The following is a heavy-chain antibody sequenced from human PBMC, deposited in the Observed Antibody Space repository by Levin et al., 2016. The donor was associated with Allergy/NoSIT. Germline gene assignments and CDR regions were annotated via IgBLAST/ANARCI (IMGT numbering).Heavy chain of an antibody. J-gene: IGHJ2*01. Sequence: SLKISCAASGFTFSSYAMHWVRQAPGKGLEWVAVISYDGSNKYYADSVKGRFTISRDNSKNTLYLQMNSLRAEDTAVYYCARVVGCSSTSCYTVLSGYFDLWGRGTLVTVSS. CDR2: ISYDGSNK. CDR3: ARVVGCSSTSCYTVLSGYFDL. V-gene: IGHV3-30-3*01. D-gene: IGHD2-2*02. CDR1: GFTFSSYA.